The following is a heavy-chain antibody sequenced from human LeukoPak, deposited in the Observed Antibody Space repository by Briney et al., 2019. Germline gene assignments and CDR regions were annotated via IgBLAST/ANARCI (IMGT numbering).Heavy chain of an antibody. V-gene: IGHV1-2*06. J-gene: IGHJ4*02. CDR1: GYTLTDYY. Sequence: SVKVSCKASGYTLTDYYMHWVRQPPGQGLEWMGQINPNSGGTNYAQKFQGRVTMTRDTSISTVYMELSRLRSDDTAVYYCARVPSGGPFDYWGQGTLVTVSS. D-gene: IGHD2-15*01. CDR2: INPNSGGT. CDR3: ARVPSGGPFDY.